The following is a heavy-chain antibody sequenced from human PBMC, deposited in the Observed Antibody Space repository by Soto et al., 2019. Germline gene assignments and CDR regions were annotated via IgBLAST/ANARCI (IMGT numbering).Heavy chain of an antibody. CDR2: IFHSGST. Sequence: QVQLQESGPGLVKPSQTLSLTCTVSGGSISGDYYWSWIRQRPGKGPEWIAYIFHSGSTYFNPSLRSRVTISVDKSKNQFSLKLTSVTAADTAVYFCAAGAANWYSHFDNWGQGTLVTVSS. V-gene: IGHV4-31*03. CDR3: AAGAANWYSHFDN. J-gene: IGHJ4*02. CDR1: GGSISGDYY. D-gene: IGHD1-7*01.